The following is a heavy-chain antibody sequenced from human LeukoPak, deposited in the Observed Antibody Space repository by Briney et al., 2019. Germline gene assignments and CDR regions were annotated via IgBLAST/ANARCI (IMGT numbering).Heavy chain of an antibody. CDR3: VKVAPVGVGLDY. D-gene: IGHD3-3*01. V-gene: IGHV3-64D*06. J-gene: IGHJ4*02. CDR2: ISSNGGST. CDR1: GFSFSTHA. Sequence: PGGSLRLSCSASGFSFSTHAMHWVRQAPGKGLEYVSAISSNGGSTYYADSVKGRFTISRDNSKNTLYLQMSSLRAEDTAVYYCVKVAPVGVGLDYWGQGTLVTVSS.